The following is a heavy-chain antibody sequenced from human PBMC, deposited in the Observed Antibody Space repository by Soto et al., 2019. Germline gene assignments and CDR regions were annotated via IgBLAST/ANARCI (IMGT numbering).Heavy chain of an antibody. J-gene: IGHJ4*02. CDR2: ISAYNGNT. CDR3: ARDQDIVATSHDY. CDR1: GDDFTSYG. D-gene: IGHD5-12*01. Sequence: GASVKVSCEACGDDFTSYGSKWVRQAPGQGLEWMGWISAYNGNTIYAQKLQGRVTMTTDTSTSTAYMELRSLRSDDTAVYYCARDQDIVATSHDYWGQGTLVTVSS. V-gene: IGHV1-18*01.